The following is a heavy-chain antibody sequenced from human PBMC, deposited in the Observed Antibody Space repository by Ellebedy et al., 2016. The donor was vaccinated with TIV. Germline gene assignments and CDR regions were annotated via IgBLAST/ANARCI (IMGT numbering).Heavy chain of an antibody. J-gene: IGHJ6*02. CDR2: IIPIFGTA. V-gene: IGHV1-69*13. CDR1: GGTFSSYA. Sequence: ASVKVSCKASGGTFSSYAISWVRQAPGQGLEWMGGIIPIFGTANYAQKFQGRVTITADESTSTAYMELSSLRSEDTAVYYCARADIVATTYSSGWYVSPTYYYYGMDVWGQGTTVTVSS. D-gene: IGHD6-19*01. CDR3: ARADIVATTYSSGWYVSPTYYYYGMDV.